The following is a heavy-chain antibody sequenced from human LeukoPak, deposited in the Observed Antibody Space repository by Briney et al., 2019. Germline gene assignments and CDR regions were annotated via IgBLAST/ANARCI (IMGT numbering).Heavy chain of an antibody. Sequence: SETLSLTCTVSGGSINSFYWTWIRQPAGKGLEWIGRIYSSGSLDYNPSLKSRVAMSADTSKNQFSLKLRSVTAADTAVYYCARLSVIVGAALEYYYYYMDVWGQGTTVTVSS. CDR1: GGSINSFY. V-gene: IGHV4-4*07. CDR2: IYSSGSL. D-gene: IGHD1-26*01. J-gene: IGHJ6*03. CDR3: ARLSVIVGAALEYYYYYMDV.